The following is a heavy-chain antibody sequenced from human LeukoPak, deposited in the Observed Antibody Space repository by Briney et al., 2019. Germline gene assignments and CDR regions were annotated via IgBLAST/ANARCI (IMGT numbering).Heavy chain of an antibody. V-gene: IGHV1-2*02. J-gene: IGHJ4*02. CDR2: INPDSGGT. D-gene: IGHD3-3*01. CDR3: ARPAFYDFWSPPDY. CDR1: GYTFTDYY. Sequence: ASVKVSCKASGYTFTDYYMHWVRQAPGQGLEWMGWINPDSGGTNYAQKFQGRVTMTRDTSISTAYMELSRLRSDDTAVYYRARPAFYDFWSPPDYWGQGTLVTVSS.